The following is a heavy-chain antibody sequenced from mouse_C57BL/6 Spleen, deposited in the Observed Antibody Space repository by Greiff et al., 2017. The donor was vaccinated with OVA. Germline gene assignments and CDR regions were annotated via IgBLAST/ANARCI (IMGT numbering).Heavy chain of an antibody. CDR1: GYTFTSYW. CDR2: IDPSDSYT. CDR3: ARWDDGYYPAWFAY. D-gene: IGHD2-3*01. V-gene: IGHV1-50*01. J-gene: IGHJ3*01. Sequence: QVQLQQPGAELVKPGASVKLSCKASGYTFTSYWMQWVKQRPGQGLAWIGEIDPSDSYTNYNQKFKGKATLTVDTSSSTAYMQLSSLTSEDSAVYYCARWDDGYYPAWFAYWGQGTLVTVSA.